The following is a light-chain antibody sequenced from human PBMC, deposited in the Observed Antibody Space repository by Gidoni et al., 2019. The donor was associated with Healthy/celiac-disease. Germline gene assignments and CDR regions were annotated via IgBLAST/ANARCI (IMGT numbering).Light chain of an antibody. V-gene: IGLV3-21*02. CDR2: DDS. J-gene: IGLJ2*01. CDR3: QVWDSSSDPVV. CDR1: NLGSKR. Sequence: SFVLTQPPSVSVAPGPTARITCGGNNLGSKRVHWYQQKPGQAPVLVVYDDSDRPSGIPERFSGSNSGNTATLTISRVEAGDEADYYCQVWDSSSDPVVFGGGTKLTVL.